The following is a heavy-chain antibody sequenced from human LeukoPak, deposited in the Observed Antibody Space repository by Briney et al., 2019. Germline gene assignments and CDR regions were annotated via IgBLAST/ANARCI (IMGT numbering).Heavy chain of an antibody. CDR2: IYSGGST. CDR1: GFTVSSNY. Sequence: GGSLRLSCAASGFTVSSNYMSWVRQAPGKGLEWVAVIYSGGSTYYADSVKGRFTISRDNSKNTLYLQMNSLRAEDTAVYYCAKGMGSSWHYYYYGMDVWGQGTTVTVSS. D-gene: IGHD6-13*01. J-gene: IGHJ6*02. V-gene: IGHV3-53*01. CDR3: AKGMGSSWHYYYYGMDV.